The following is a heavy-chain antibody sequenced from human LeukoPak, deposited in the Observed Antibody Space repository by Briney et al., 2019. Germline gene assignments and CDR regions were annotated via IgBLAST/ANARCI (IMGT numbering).Heavy chain of an antibody. V-gene: IGHV1-69*04. D-gene: IGHD3-10*01. CDR1: GGTFSSYA. J-gene: IGHJ5*02. CDR3: ARVVRFGELLYWFDP. CDR2: IIPILGIA. Sequence: SVKVSCKASGGTFSSYAISWVRQAPGQGLEWMGRIIPILGIANYAQKFQGRVTITRDTSASTAYMELSSLRSEDTAVYYCARVVRFGELLYWFDPWGQGTLVTVSS.